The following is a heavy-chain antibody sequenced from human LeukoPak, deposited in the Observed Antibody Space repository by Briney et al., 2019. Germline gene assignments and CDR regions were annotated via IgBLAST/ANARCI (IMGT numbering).Heavy chain of an antibody. CDR3: ERMPGSDNYDRTGKDAFDI. CDR2: INSDGTSK. D-gene: IGHD3-22*01. J-gene: IGHJ3*02. V-gene: IGHV3-74*01. CDR1: GYTYSSHG. Sequence: PGGSLRLSCVASGYTYSSHGVHCLRQAPGKGLVWVSRINSDGTSKTYADSVKGRFTISRDNDKNTLYLQMNGLSADDTAVYYCERMPGSDNYDRTGKDAFDIWGQGTMVTVSS.